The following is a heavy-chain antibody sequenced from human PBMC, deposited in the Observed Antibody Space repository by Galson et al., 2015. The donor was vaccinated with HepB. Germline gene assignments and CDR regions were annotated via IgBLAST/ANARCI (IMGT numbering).Heavy chain of an antibody. J-gene: IGHJ4*02. CDR1: GYTLTELS. CDR3: AAMETYYYDTSGPPPFDY. Sequence: SVKVSCKVSGYTLTELSMHWVRQAPGKGLEWMGGFDPEDDETIYEQKFQGRVTMTEDTSTDTAYMELSSLRSEDTDVYYCAAMETYYYDTSGPPPFDYWGQGTLVTVSS. V-gene: IGHV1-24*01. CDR2: FDPEDDET. D-gene: IGHD3-22*01.